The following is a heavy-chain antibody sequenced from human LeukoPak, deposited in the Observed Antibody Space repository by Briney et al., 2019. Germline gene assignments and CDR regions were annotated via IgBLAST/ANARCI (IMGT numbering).Heavy chain of an antibody. CDR1: GGSISSSSYY. J-gene: IGHJ3*02. V-gene: IGHV4-39*01. CDR2: IYYSGST. Sequence: SETLSLTCTVSGGSISSSSYYWGWIRQPPGKGLEWIGSIYYSGSTYYNPSLKSRVTISVDTSKNQFSLKLSSVTAADTAVYYCQAGHSSGWADAFDIWGQGTMVTVSS. CDR3: QAGHSSGWADAFDI. D-gene: IGHD6-19*01.